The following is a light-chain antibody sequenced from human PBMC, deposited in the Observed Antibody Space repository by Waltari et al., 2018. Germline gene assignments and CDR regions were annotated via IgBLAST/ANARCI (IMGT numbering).Light chain of an antibody. CDR3: QHYNNWPPYT. CDR2: GAS. V-gene: IGKV3-15*01. J-gene: IGKJ2*01. CDR1: QRVSSN. Sequence: ELVMTQSPATLSVSPGASATLSCRASQRVSSNLAWYQQKPAQAPRLLIYGASTRATGIPARFSGSGSGTEFTLTISSLQSEDFAVYYCQHYNNWPPYTFGQGTKLEIK.